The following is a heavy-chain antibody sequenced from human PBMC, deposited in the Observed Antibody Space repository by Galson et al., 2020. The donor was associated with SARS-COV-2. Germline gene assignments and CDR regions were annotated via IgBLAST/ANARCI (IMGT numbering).Heavy chain of an antibody. CDR3: ARTSGRYRFDAFDI. CDR2: MYYSGRT. CDR1: GGSINSYY. V-gene: IGHV4-59*01. D-gene: IGHD1-26*01. J-gene: IGHJ3*02. Sequence: SETLSLTCTVSGGSINSYYWSWIRQPPGKGLEWIGHMYYSGRTNHNPSLKSRVTISVDTSKNQFSLKLSSVTPEDTAVYYCARTSGRYRFDAFDIWGQGTMVTVSS.